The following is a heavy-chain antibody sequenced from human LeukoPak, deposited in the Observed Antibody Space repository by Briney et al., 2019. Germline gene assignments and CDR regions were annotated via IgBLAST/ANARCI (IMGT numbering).Heavy chain of an antibody. D-gene: IGHD6-13*01. CDR3: ARSGYSSSWPQGDYYYYYMDA. J-gene: IGHJ6*03. Sequence: GASVKVSCKASGGTFSSYAISWVRQAPGQGLEWMGGIIPIFGTANYAQKFQGRVTITADESTSTAYMELSSLRSEDTAVYYCARSGYSSSWPQGDYYYYYMDAWGKGTMVTVSS. V-gene: IGHV1-69*13. CDR1: GGTFSSYA. CDR2: IIPIFGTA.